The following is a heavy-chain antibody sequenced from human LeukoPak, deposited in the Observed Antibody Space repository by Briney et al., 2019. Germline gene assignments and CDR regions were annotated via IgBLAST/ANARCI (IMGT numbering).Heavy chain of an antibody. CDR1: GFTFSSYG. CDR2: TDGSNT. V-gene: IGHV3-30*18. J-gene: IGHJ4*02. Sequence: GGSLRLSCAASGFTFSSYGMHWVRQAPGKGLEWVAVTDGSNTFYADSVKGRFTLSSDNSKNTLYLQMNSLRAEDTAVYYCAKDLIAGPPDYFDYWGQGTLVTVSS. CDR3: AKDLIAGPPDYFDY. D-gene: IGHD1-14*01.